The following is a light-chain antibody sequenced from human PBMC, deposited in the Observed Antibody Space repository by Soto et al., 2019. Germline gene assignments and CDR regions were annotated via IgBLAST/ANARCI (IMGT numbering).Light chain of an antibody. CDR1: GSGIGPAFH. CDR2: ANS. J-gene: IGLJ1*01. CDR3: QSYDSSLGGSV. V-gene: IGLV1-40*01. Sequence: QSVLTQPPSVSGAPGQRVTISCTGSGSGIGPAFHVHWYQQLPGTAPQLLIYANSNRPSGVPDRFSGSKSGTSASLAIAGLQAEDEDDYYCQSYDSSLGGSVFGTGTKVTV.